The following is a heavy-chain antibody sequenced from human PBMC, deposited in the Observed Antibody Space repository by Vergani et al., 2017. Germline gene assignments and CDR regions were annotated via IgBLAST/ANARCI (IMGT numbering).Heavy chain of an antibody. Sequence: EVQLVESGGGLVQPGGSLRLSCSASGFTFSSYAMHWVRQAPGKGLEYVSAISSNGGSTYYADSVKGRFTISRDNSKNTLYLQMSSLRAEDTAVYYCVKTLWELLADAFDIWGQGTMVTVSS. J-gene: IGHJ3*02. D-gene: IGHD1-26*01. CDR2: ISSNGGST. V-gene: IGHV3-64D*06. CDR1: GFTFSSYA. CDR3: VKTLWELLADAFDI.